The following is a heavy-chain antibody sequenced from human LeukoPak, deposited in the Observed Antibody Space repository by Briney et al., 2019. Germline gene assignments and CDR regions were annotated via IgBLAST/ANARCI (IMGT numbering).Heavy chain of an antibody. CDR1: GGSISSGDYY. CDR3: ARGHGYNYGMDV. CDR2: IYYSGST. V-gene: IGHV4-30-4*01. Sequence: SETLSLTCTVSGGSISSGDYYWSWIRQPPGKGLEWIGYIYYSGSTYYNPSLKSRVTISVDTSKNQFSLKLSSVTAADTAVYYCARGHGYNYGMDVXGQGTTVTVSS. J-gene: IGHJ6*02.